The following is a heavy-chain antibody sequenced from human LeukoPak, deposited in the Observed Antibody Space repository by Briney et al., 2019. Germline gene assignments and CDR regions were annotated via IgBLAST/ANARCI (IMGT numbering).Heavy chain of an antibody. CDR3: ARGYYDSSGYYSGFDY. V-gene: IGHV4-4*02. Sequence: PSGTLSLTCAVSGGSISSSNWWSWVRQPPGKGLEWIGEIYHSGSTNYNPSLKSRVTISVDKSKNQFSLRLSSVTAADTAVYYCARGYYDSSGYYSGFDYWGQGTLVTVSS. J-gene: IGHJ4*02. D-gene: IGHD3-22*01. CDR2: IYHSGST. CDR1: GGSISSSNW.